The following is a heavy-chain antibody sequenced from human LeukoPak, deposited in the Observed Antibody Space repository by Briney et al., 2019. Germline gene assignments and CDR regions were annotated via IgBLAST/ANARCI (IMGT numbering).Heavy chain of an antibody. CDR2: IIPIFGTA. Sequence: GASVKVSCKASGGTFSSYAISWVRQAPGQGLEWMGGIIPIFGTANYAQKFQGRVTITADESTSTAYIELSSLRSEDTAVYYCARTYDFWTGYYFDYWGQGTLVTVSS. CDR3: ARTYDFWTGYYFDY. D-gene: IGHD3-3*01. V-gene: IGHV1-69*13. CDR1: GGTFSSYA. J-gene: IGHJ4*02.